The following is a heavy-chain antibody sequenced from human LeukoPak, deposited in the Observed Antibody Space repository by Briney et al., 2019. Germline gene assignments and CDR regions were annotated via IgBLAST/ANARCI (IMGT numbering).Heavy chain of an antibody. V-gene: IGHV1-2*02. CDR3: ARDFYSSSWYRVDGQNDAFDI. J-gene: IGHJ3*02. CDR1: GYTFTGYY. D-gene: IGHD6-13*01. Sequence: ASVKVSRKSSGYTFTGYYMHWVRQAPGQGLEWMGWINPNSGGTNYAQTFQGRVTMTRDTSISTAYMELSRMRSDDTAVYYCARDFYSSSWYRVDGQNDAFDIWGQGTMVTVSS. CDR2: INPNSGGT.